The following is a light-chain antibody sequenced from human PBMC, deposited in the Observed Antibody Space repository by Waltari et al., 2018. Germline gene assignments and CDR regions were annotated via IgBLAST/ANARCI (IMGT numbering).Light chain of an antibody. V-gene: IGLV7-46*01. CDR1: TGAVTGGHY. J-gene: IGLJ2*01. CDR2: DTT. Sequence: QAVVTQEPSLTVSPGGTVTLTCGSSTGAVTGGHYTYWIQQKPGQVPRTLVYDTTNKHSWTPARVSGSLLGGKAALTLSGAQPEDEADYYCLLFFSGIRGVFGGGTKLTV. CDR3: LLFFSGIRGV.